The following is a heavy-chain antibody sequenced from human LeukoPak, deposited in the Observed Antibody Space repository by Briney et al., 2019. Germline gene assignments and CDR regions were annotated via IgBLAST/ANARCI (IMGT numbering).Heavy chain of an antibody. CDR2: ISSSGHST. J-gene: IGHJ4*02. CDR3: ANEGPNFDY. V-gene: IGHV3-23*01. Sequence: GGSLRLSCAASGFTFSSYAMSWVRQAPGKGLEWVSVISSSGHSTHFADSVKGRFTISRDNSKNTVYLQMNSLRAEDTAVYYCANEGPNFDYWGQGTLVTVSS. CDR1: GFTFSSYA. D-gene: IGHD2-8*01.